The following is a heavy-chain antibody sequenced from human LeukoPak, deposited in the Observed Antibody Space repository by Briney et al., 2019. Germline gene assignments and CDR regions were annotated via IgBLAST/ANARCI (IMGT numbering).Heavy chain of an antibody. CDR3: ATSLWAVFDY. Sequence: ASVKVSCKVSGYTLTELSMHWVRQAPGKGLEWMGGFDPEDGETIYAQKFQGRVTITRNTSISTAYMELSSLRSEDTAVYYCATSLWAVFDYWGQGTLVTVSS. CDR1: GYTLTELS. CDR2: FDPEDGET. D-gene: IGHD4-11*01. V-gene: IGHV1-24*01. J-gene: IGHJ4*02.